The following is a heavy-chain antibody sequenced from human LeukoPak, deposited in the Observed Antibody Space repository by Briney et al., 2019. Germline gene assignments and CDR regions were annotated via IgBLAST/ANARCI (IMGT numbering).Heavy chain of an antibody. CDR2: ISGSGGST. V-gene: IGHV3-23*01. D-gene: IGHD5-12*01. CDR1: GFTFSSYA. CDR3: AKGLRSSALYYFDC. J-gene: IGHJ4*02. Sequence: GGSLRLSCAASGFTFSSYAMTWVRQAPGKGLEWVSGISGSGGSTYYADSVKGRFTISRDNSKNTLYLQMNSLRVEDTAVYYCAKGLRSSALYYFDCWGQGTLVTVSS.